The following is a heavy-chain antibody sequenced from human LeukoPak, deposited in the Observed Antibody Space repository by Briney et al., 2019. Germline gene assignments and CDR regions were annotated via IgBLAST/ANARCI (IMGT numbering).Heavy chain of an antibody. D-gene: IGHD3-22*01. CDR1: GGSISSGSYY. CDR3: ATLNDSSGYFDAFDI. Sequence: KPSETLSLTCTVSGGSISSGSYYWSWIPQPPGKGLEWIGRIYTSGSTNYNPSLKSRVTISVDTSKNQFSLKLSSVTAADTAVYYCATLNDSSGYFDAFDIWGQGTMVTVSS. V-gene: IGHV4-61*02. J-gene: IGHJ3*02. CDR2: IYTSGST.